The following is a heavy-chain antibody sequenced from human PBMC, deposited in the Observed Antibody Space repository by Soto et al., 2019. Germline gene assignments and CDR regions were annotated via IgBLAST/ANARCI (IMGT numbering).Heavy chain of an antibody. V-gene: IGHV4-39*01. CDR3: VRPRSSPGRYYFDY. CDR2: IYYSGST. D-gene: IGHD6-13*01. CDR1: GGSISSSSYY. Sequence: SETLSLTCTVSGGSISSSSYYWGWIRQPPGKGLEWIGSIYYSGSTYYNPSLKSRVTISVDTSKNQFSLKLSSVTAADTAVYYCVRPRSSPGRYYFDYWGQGTLVTVSS. J-gene: IGHJ4*02.